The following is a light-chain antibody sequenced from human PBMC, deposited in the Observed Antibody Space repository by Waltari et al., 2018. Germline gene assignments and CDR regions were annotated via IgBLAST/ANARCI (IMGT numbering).Light chain of an antibody. J-gene: IGKJ4*02. CDR2: DAS. V-gene: IGKV3-11*01. CDR1: QSISTY. CDR3: QQRNSWPRT. Sequence: EIVLTQSPVTLSLSPGERATLSCRASQSISTYLAWYPQKPGQAPRLLIYDASNRATGIPARFSGSGSGTDFTLTISSLESEDFAVYYCQQRNSWPRTFGRGTKVEIK.